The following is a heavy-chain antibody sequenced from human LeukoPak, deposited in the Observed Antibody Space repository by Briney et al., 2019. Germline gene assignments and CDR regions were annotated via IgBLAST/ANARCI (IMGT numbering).Heavy chain of an antibody. J-gene: IGHJ5*02. CDR1: GGSISSSSYY. V-gene: IGHV4-39*01. CDR2: IYYSGST. D-gene: IGHD6-6*01. CDR3: ARRRGAARPDYDP. Sequence: SETLSLTRTVSGGSISSSSYYWGWIRQPPGKGLEWIGSIYYSGSTYYNPSLKSRVTISVDTSKNQFSLKLSSVTAADTAGYYCARRRGAARPDYDPWGQGTLVTVSS.